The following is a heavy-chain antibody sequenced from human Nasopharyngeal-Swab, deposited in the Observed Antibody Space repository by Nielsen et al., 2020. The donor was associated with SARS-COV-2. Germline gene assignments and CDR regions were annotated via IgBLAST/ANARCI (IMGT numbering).Heavy chain of an antibody. Sequence: SVKVSCKASGGTFSSYAISWVRQAPGQGLEWMGGIIPILGIANYAQKFQGRVTITADKSTSTAYMELSSLRSEDTAVYYCARVYCSGGSCYQAFDYWGQGTLVTVSS. CDR2: IIPILGIA. CDR3: ARVYCSGGSCYQAFDY. D-gene: IGHD2-15*01. V-gene: IGHV1-69*10. J-gene: IGHJ4*02. CDR1: GGTFSSYA.